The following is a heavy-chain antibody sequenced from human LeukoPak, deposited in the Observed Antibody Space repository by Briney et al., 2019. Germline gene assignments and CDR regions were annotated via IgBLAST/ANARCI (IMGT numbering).Heavy chain of an antibody. V-gene: IGHV3-66*01. CDR3: ARDPIYYGSGRSSDY. Sequence: GGSLRLSCAAPGFTVSSNYMSWVRQAPGKGLEWVSVIYSGGSTYYADSVKGRFTISRDNSKNTLHLQMNSLRAEDTAVYYCARDPIYYGSGRSSDYWGQGTLVTVSS. CDR2: IYSGGST. J-gene: IGHJ4*02. D-gene: IGHD3-10*01. CDR1: GFTVSSNY.